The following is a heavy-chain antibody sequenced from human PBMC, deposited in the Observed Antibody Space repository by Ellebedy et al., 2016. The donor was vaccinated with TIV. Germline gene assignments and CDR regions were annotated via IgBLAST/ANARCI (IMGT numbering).Heavy chain of an antibody. CDR3: ARDHLAEGSGTYSSWFDP. Sequence: GESLKISCVASGCTFSLYEMNWVRQAPGKGLEWLSYISSGGTTEKYADSVKGRFTISRDNAKNSLYLQMNGLRAEDTAVYYCARDHLAEGSGTYSSWFDPWGQGTLVTVSS. CDR2: ISSGGTTE. J-gene: IGHJ5*02. V-gene: IGHV3-48*03. CDR1: GCTFSLYE. D-gene: IGHD3-10*01.